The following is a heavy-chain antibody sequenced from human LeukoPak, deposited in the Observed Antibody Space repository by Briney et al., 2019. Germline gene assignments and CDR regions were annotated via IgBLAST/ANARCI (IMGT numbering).Heavy chain of an antibody. J-gene: IGHJ4*02. Sequence: SETLSLTCTVSGDSISSYYWSWIRQPAGKGLEWIGRIYTTGSTNYNPSLKSRVTMSVDTSKNQFSLKLSSVTAADTAVYYCARESLGYCSGGSCPYYSDYWGQGTLVTVSS. CDR1: GDSISSYY. CDR3: ARESLGYCSGGSCPYYSDY. D-gene: IGHD2-15*01. CDR2: IYTTGST. V-gene: IGHV4-4*07.